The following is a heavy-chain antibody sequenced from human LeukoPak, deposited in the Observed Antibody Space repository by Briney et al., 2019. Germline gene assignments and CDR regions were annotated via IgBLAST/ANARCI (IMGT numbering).Heavy chain of an antibody. Sequence: KAGGSLRLSCAASGFTFSSYSMNWVRQAPGKGLEWVSSISSSSSYIYYADSVKGRFTISRDNAKNSLYLQMNSLRAEDTAVYYCARDAHVVHYDILTLRGMDVWGQGTTVTVSS. D-gene: IGHD3-9*01. CDR3: ARDAHVVHYDILTLRGMDV. J-gene: IGHJ6*02. CDR2: ISSSSSYI. CDR1: GFTFSSYS. V-gene: IGHV3-21*01.